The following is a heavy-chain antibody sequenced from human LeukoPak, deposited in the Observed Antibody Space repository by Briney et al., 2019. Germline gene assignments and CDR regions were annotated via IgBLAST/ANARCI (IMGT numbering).Heavy chain of an antibody. Sequence: SETLSLTCTVSVGCVSSGRYSWSWIRQPPGKGLEWIGYIYYSGSTNYNPSLKSRVTISVDTSKNQFSLKLSSVTAADTAVYYCARGSRGYSYGWGQGTLVTVSS. CDR2: IYYSGST. CDR1: VGCVSSGRYS. V-gene: IGHV4-61*01. D-gene: IGHD5-18*01. CDR3: ARGSRGYSYG. J-gene: IGHJ4*02.